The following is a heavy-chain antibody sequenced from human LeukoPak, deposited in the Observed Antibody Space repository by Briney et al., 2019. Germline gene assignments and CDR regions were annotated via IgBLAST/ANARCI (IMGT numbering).Heavy chain of an antibody. CDR3: ARDNRKQWLPFDY. J-gene: IGHJ4*02. CDR1: GGSISSYY. V-gene: IGHV4-59*12. D-gene: IGHD6-19*01. CDR2: IYYSGST. Sequence: PSETLSLTCTVSGGSISSYYWSWIRQPPGKGLEWIGYIYYSGSTNYNPSLKSRVTISVDTSKNQFSLKLSSVTAADTAVYYCARDNRKQWLPFDYWGQGTLVTVSS.